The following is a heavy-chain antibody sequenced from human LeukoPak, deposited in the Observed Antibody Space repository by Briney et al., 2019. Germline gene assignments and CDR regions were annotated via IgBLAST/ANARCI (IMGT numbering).Heavy chain of an antibody. CDR1: GGSFSGYY. D-gene: IGHD5-18*01. Sequence: PSETLSLTCAVYGGSFSGYYWSWIRQPPRKGLEWIGEVNHSGSTNYNPSLKSRVTISVDTSKNQFSLKLSSVTAADTAAYYCARGPSIQLWSDPYYYYGMDVWGQGTTVTVSS. CDR2: VNHSGST. V-gene: IGHV4-34*01. J-gene: IGHJ6*02. CDR3: ARGPSIQLWSDPYYYYGMDV.